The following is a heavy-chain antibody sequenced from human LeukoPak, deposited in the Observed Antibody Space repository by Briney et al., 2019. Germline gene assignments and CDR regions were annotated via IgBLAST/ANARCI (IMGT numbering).Heavy chain of an antibody. V-gene: IGHV4-39*02. J-gene: IGHJ4*02. Sequence: PSETLSLTCTVSGGSISSSSYYWGWIRQPPGKGLEWIGSIYYSGSTYYNPSLKSRVTISVDTSKNQFSLKLSSVTAADTAVYYCAGDPGRSYYFDYWGQGTLVTVSS. CDR1: GGSISSSSYY. CDR3: AGDPGRSYYFDY. CDR2: IYYSGST. D-gene: IGHD3-16*02.